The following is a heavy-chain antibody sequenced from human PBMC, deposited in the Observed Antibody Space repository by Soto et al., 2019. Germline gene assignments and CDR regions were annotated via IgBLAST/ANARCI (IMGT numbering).Heavy chain of an antibody. CDR1: GGSISSSSYY. CDR2: IYYSGST. Sequence: SETLSLTCTVTGGSISSSSYYWGWIRQPPGKGLEWIGSIYYSGSTYYNPSLKSRVTVSVDTSKNQFSLKLSSVTAADTAVYYCARVWGGAFDIWGQGTMVT. CDR3: ARVWGGAFDI. D-gene: IGHD3-10*01. J-gene: IGHJ3*02. V-gene: IGHV4-39*01.